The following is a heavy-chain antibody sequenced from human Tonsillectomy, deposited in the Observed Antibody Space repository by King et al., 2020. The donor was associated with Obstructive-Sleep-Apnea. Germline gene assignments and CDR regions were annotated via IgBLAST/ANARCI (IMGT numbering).Heavy chain of an antibody. J-gene: IGHJ4*02. Sequence: VQLQESGPGLVKPSETLSLTCTVSGGSISSYYWSWIRQPPGKGLEWIGYIYYSGSTNYNPSLKSRVTISVDTSKNQFSLKLSPVTAADTAVYYCSRHESYSSDYYYFDYWGQGTLVTVSS. CDR3: SRHESYSSDYYYFDY. CDR2: IYYSGST. CDR1: GGSISSYY. D-gene: IGHD3-22*01. V-gene: IGHV4-59*08.